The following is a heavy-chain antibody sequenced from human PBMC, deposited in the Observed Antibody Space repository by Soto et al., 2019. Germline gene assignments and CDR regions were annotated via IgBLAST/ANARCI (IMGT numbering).Heavy chain of an antibody. J-gene: IGHJ4*02. V-gene: IGHV3-23*01. CDR2: STGSGGGT. D-gene: IGHD6-13*01. Sequence: EVQLLESGGGLVQPGGSLRLSCAASGVTFSNYAMTWVRQAPGKGLEGVSGSTGSGGGTYFVDSVKRRFTISRDNSKNTVYLQMNSLRAEDPAVYYCAKRPLTAAGFDYWGQGTLVTVSS. CDR3: AKRPLTAAGFDY. CDR1: GVTFSNYA.